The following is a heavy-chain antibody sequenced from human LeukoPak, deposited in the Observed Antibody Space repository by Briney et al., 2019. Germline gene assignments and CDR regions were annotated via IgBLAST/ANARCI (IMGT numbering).Heavy chain of an antibody. J-gene: IGHJ4*02. Sequence: GKSLRLSCAASGFNFSSFGMHWVRQAPGKGLEWVAVIWYAGNNKYYADSMKGRFTISRDNSKNTLYLHMNSLRAEATAVYYCARNGQQWPVYSCDDWGQGTLVTVSS. D-gene: IGHD6-19*01. V-gene: IGHV3-33*01. CDR1: GFNFSSFG. CDR3: ARNGQQWPVYSCDD. CDR2: IWYAGNNK.